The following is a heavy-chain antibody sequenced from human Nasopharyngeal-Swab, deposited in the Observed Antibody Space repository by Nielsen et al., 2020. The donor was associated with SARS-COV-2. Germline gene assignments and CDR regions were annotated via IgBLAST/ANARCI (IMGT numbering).Heavy chain of an antibody. Sequence: SETLSLTCTVSGGSISSYYWSWIRQPPGKGLEWIGYIYYSGSTNYNPSLESRVTISVDTSKNQFSLKLSSVTAADTAVYYCARDRGIAYGSGSYYRRYYYGMDVWGQGTTVTVSS. V-gene: IGHV4-59*01. CDR1: GGSISSYY. J-gene: IGHJ6*02. D-gene: IGHD3-10*01. CDR3: ARDRGIAYGSGSYYRRYYYGMDV. CDR2: IYYSGST.